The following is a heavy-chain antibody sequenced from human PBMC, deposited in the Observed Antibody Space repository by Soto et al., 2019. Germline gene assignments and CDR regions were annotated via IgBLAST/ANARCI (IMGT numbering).Heavy chain of an antibody. CDR1: GGSISSYY. CDR3: ARRWGAAVDY. D-gene: IGHD1-26*01. CDR2: IYYSGST. Sequence: QVQLQESGPGLVKPSETLSLTCTVSGGSISSYYWSWIRQPTGKGLEWIGYIYYSGSTNYNPSLKSRVTISVDTSKNQFSLKLSSVTGADTAVYYCARRWGAAVDYWGQGTLVTVSS. J-gene: IGHJ4*02. V-gene: IGHV4-59*08.